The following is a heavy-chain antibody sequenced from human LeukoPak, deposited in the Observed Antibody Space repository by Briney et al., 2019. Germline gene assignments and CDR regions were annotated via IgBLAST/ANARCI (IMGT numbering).Heavy chain of an antibody. CDR3: ARDSRNYDWFDP. CDR1: GGSISSYY. J-gene: IGHJ5*02. D-gene: IGHD4-11*01. V-gene: IGHV4-59*01. CDR2: IYYSGST. Sequence: SETLSLTCTVSGGSISSYYWSWIRQPPGKGLEWIGYIYYSGSTNYNPSLKSRVTISVDTSKNQFSLKLSSVTAADTAVYYRARDSRNYDWFDPWGQGTLVTVSS.